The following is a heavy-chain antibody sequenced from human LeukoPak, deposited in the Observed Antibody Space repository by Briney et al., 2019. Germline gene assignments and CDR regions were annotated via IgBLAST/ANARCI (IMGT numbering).Heavy chain of an antibody. CDR1: GYTFTSYY. CDR3: ARARQQLVWANWFDP. D-gene: IGHD6-13*01. J-gene: IGHJ5*02. CDR2: INPSGGST. V-gene: IGHV1-46*01. Sequence: GASVKVSCKASGYTFTSYYMHWVRQAPGQGLEWMGIINPSGGSTSYAQKFQGRVTMTRDTSTSTVYMELSSLRSEDTAVYYCARARQQLVWANWFDPWGQGTLVTVSS.